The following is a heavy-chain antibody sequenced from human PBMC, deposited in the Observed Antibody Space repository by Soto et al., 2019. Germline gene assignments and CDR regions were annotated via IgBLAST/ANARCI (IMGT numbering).Heavy chain of an antibody. V-gene: IGHV3-30*18. CDR1: GITLSTYG. CDR3: AKDLIAKNGVWEAFDM. CDR2: ISYDGNIK. D-gene: IGHD2-8*01. J-gene: IGHJ3*02. Sequence: GALRLSCTAAGITLSTYGMHWVRQAPGKGLEWVAGISYDGNIKDYADSVKGRFTISRDNSKNTLYVQMNSLRDEDTAVYYCAKDLIAKNGVWEAFDMWAEGQRSPSPQ.